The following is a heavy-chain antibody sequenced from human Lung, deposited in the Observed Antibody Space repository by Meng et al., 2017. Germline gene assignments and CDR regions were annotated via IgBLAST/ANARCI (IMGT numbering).Heavy chain of an antibody. CDR3: ARGPTTMAHDFDY. J-gene: IGHJ4*02. CDR2: INHSGST. Sequence: QWGPGLVHPSEPLAPPCVFSGWSFIYYNRELIRQAPGKGLEWNGEINHSGSTNYNPSLESRATISVDTSQNNLSLKLSSVTAADSAVYYCARGPTTMAHDFDYWGQGTLVTVSS. V-gene: IGHV4-34*01. CDR1: GWSFIYYN. D-gene: IGHD4-11*01.